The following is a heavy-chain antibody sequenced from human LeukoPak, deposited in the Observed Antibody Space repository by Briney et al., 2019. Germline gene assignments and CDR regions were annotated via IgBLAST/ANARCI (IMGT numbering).Heavy chain of an antibody. CDR1: GFTFSTYS. V-gene: IGHV3-48*02. CDR3: VRDVRSSWSY. CDR2: ISSSSSNI. J-gene: IGHJ4*02. D-gene: IGHD6-13*01. Sequence: GGSLMLSCAATGFTFSTYSMNWVRQAPGKWLESVSYISSSSSNIYYVDSVKGRFTISRDNAKNSLYLQMNSLRDEETAVYYCVRDVRSSWSYWGQGTLVTVSS.